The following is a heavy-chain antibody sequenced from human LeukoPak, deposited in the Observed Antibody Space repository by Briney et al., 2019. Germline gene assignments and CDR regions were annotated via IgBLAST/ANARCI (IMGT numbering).Heavy chain of an antibody. CDR1: GFIFKNFW. V-gene: IGHV3-74*01. Sequence: GGSLRLSCAASGFIFKNFWMHWVRQVPGKGLVWVSRINLGGVTTTYTNSVKGRFTISRDDAKNSLYLQMDSLRAEDTAFYYCAKDISYYYGDTFDYWGQGTLVTVSS. CDR2: INLGGVTT. D-gene: IGHD4-17*01. CDR3: AKDISYYYGDTFDY. J-gene: IGHJ4*02.